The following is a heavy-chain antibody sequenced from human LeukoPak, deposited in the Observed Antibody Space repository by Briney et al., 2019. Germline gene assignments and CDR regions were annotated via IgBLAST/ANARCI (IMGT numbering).Heavy chain of an antibody. D-gene: IGHD3-3*01. Sequence: SETLSLTCTVSGGSISSSSYYWGWIRQPPGKGLEWIGSIYYSGSTYYNPSLKSRVTISVDTSKNQFSLKLSSVTAADTAVYYCARATAYYDFWSGYYTRSYFDYWGQGTLVTVSS. V-gene: IGHV4-39*01. J-gene: IGHJ4*02. CDR3: ARATAYYDFWSGYYTRSYFDY. CDR1: GGSISSSSYY. CDR2: IYYSGST.